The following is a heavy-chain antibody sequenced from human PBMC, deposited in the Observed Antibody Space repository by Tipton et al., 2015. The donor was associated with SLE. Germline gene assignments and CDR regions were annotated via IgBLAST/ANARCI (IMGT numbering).Heavy chain of an antibody. D-gene: IGHD3-9*01. CDR1: GGSSTGYY. CDR3: AARFIRDSGWKHYFDY. CDR2: INHSGGT. J-gene: IGHJ4*02. V-gene: IGHV4-34*01. Sequence: TLSLTCAVYGGSSTGYYWTWIRQAPEKGLEWIGEINHSGGTNYNPSFKSRVAISLDTSKNQFSLRLTSVTAADTAVYYCAARFIRDSGWKHYFDYWDQGSLVTVST.